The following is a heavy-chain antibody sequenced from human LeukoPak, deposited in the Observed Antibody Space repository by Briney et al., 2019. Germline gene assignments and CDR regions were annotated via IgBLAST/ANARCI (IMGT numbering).Heavy chain of an antibody. Sequence: ASVKVSCKASGYTFTGYYMHWVRQAPGQGLEWMGRINPNSGGTNYAQKFQGRVTMTRDTSISTAYMELSRLRSEDTAVYYCATGATDIVVVPAAPARYYFDYWGQGTLVTVSS. CDR2: INPNSGGT. J-gene: IGHJ4*02. CDR3: ATGATDIVVVPAAPARYYFDY. CDR1: GYTFTGYY. D-gene: IGHD2-2*01. V-gene: IGHV1-2*06.